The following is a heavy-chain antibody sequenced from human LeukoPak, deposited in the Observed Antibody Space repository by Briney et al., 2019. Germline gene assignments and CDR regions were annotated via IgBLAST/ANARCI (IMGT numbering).Heavy chain of an antibody. CDR3: ARDDSSGYYLHAFDI. CDR2: INHSGST. D-gene: IGHD3-22*01. Sequence: SETLSLTCAVYGGSFSGYYWSWIRQPPGKGLEWIGEINHSGSTNYNPSLKSRVTISVDTSKDQFSLKLSSVTAADTAVYYCARDDSSGYYLHAFDIWGQGTMVTVSS. CDR1: GGSFSGYY. V-gene: IGHV4-34*01. J-gene: IGHJ3*02.